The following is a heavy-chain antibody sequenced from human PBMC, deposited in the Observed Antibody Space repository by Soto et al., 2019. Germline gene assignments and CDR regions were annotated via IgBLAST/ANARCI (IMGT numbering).Heavy chain of an antibody. CDR3: ARRKLARLDH. Sequence: QVVLLQSGTEVKRPGSSVKVSCKASGVPFNSYGCSWVRQAPGRGLEWVGRINPASQLRNYEQIVQGSVTITAATSTPKAYMELSGQRSYDTAVDYCARRKLARLDHWAHGTLVTVSS. CDR2: INPASQLR. V-gene: IGHV1-69*09. J-gene: IGHJ4*01. CDR1: GVPFNSYG.